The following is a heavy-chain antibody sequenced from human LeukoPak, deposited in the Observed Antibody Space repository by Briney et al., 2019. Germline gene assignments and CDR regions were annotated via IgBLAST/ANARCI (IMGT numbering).Heavy chain of an antibody. D-gene: IGHD3-22*01. V-gene: IGHV4-39*01. CDR3: ARHYYDSSGYSVDP. Sequence: SETLSLTCTVSGGSISSSSYYWGWIRQPPGKGLEWIGSIHYRGSTYYNPSLKSRVTISVDTSKNQFSLKLSSVTAADTAVYYCARHYYDSSGYSVDPWGQGTLVTVSS. CDR2: IHYRGST. CDR1: GGSISSSSYY. J-gene: IGHJ5*02.